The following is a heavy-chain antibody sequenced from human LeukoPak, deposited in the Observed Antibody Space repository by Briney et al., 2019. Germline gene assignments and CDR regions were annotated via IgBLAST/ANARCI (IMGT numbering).Heavy chain of an antibody. CDR2: INPNSGGT. V-gene: IGHV1-2*04. D-gene: IGHD3-9*01. CDR1: GYTFTGYY. J-gene: IGHJ3*02. Sequence: PVASVEVSCKASGYTFTGYYMHWVRQAPGQGLEWMGWINPNSGGTNYAQKFQGWVTMTRDTSISTAYMELSRLRSDDTAVYYCAISSTRGGYDILTGYAFDIWGQGTMVTVSS. CDR3: AISSTRGGYDILTGYAFDI.